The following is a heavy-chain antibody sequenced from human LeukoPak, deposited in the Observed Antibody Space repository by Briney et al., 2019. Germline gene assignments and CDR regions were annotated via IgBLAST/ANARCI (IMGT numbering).Heavy chain of an antibody. CDR3: ARAASPLIAVTANFDY. J-gene: IGHJ4*02. CDR1: GGTFSSYA. D-gene: IGHD6-19*01. Sequence: ASVKVSCKASGGTFSSYAISWVRQAPGQGLEWMGGIIPIFGTANYAQKFQGRVTITADESTSTAYMELSSLRSEDTAVYYCARAASPLIAVTANFDYWGQGTLVTVSS. CDR2: IIPIFGTA. V-gene: IGHV1-69*13.